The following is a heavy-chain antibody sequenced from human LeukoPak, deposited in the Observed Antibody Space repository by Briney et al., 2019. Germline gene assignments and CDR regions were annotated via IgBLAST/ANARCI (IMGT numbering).Heavy chain of an antibody. CDR3: ARVGGYYGSGSYSSVDWFDP. CDR1: GGTFSSYA. D-gene: IGHD3-10*01. V-gene: IGHV1-69*04. Sequence: SVKVSCKASGGTFSSYAISWVRQAPGQGLEWMGRIIPIFGIANYAQKFQGRVTMTRDTSTSTVYMELSSLRSEDTAVYYCARVGGYYGSGSYSSVDWFDPWGQGTLVTVSS. J-gene: IGHJ5*02. CDR2: IIPIFGIA.